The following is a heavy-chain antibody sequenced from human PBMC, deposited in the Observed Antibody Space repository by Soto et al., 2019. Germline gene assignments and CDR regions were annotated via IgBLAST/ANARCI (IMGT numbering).Heavy chain of an antibody. D-gene: IGHD6-19*01. V-gene: IGHV3-11*05. CDR2: ISTGSSYT. CDR3: ARDSTGWCAVYDC. Sequence: QVQLVESGGGLVKPGGSLRLSCAASGFTFSDYYMSWIRQAPGKGLEWVSYISTGSSYTNYADSVNGRFTISRDNGKNSLYLQMNSLRAEDTAVYYCARDSTGWCAVYDCWGQGTLVTVSS. CDR1: GFTFSDYY. J-gene: IGHJ4*02.